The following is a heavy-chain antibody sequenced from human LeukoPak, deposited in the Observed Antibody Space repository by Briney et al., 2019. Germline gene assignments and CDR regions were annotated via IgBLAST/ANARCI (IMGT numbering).Heavy chain of an antibody. CDR1: DGSITNYD. CDR2: VHYSGTA. V-gene: IGHV4-59*08. Sequence: SETLSLTCTVSDGSITNYDWSWVRQPPGKGLEFIGHVHYSGTANYNPSLRSRVTISIDTSKKHFFLKLKSVTAADTAVYYCARQRYYYGSGSSHYYGMDVWGQGTTVTVSS. CDR3: ARQRYYYGSGSSHYYGMDV. D-gene: IGHD3-10*01. J-gene: IGHJ6*02.